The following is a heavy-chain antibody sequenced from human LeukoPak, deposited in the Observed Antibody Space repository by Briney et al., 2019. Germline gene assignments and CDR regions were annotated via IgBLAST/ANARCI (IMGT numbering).Heavy chain of an antibody. D-gene: IGHD3-22*01. CDR3: ARDNPYYYLY. J-gene: IGHJ4*02. Sequence: GASVKVSCKASGYTFTNYGIIWLRQAPGQGLEWMGWISAYNGDTKYAQNLQGRVTMTTDTSTSTAYMELRSLRSDDTAVYYCARDNPYYYLYWGQGTLVTVSS. V-gene: IGHV1-18*01. CDR2: ISAYNGDT. CDR1: GYTFTNYG.